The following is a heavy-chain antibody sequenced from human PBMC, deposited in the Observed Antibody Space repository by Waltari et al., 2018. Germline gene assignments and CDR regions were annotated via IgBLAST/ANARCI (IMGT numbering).Heavy chain of an antibody. D-gene: IGHD3-3*02. Sequence: QVQLVESGGGVVQPGGSLRLPYRASGFTFSGFGMHWVRQAPGKGLGWVTFIRYDGSDKYYEDFVKGRFSISRDNSKNTVSLQMNSRRPEDTAVYYCVSEGVAIPVHMSIFDYWGQGALVAVSS. CDR2: IRYDGSDK. V-gene: IGHV3-30*02. CDR1: GFTFSGFG. J-gene: IGHJ4*02. CDR3: VSEGVAIPVHMSIFDY.